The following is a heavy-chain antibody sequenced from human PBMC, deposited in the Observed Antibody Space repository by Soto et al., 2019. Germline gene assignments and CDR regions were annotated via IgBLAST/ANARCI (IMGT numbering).Heavy chain of an antibody. Sequence: SETLSLTCTVSGGSISSYYWSWIRQPAGKGLEWIGRIYTSGSTNYNPSLKSRVTMSVDTSKNQFSLKLSSVTAADTAVCYCAREWTAWGLGFGELSLSLHYYSGMDIWCQGTTGTVS. J-gene: IGHJ6*02. CDR1: GGSISSYY. V-gene: IGHV4-4*07. CDR2: IYTSGST. CDR3: AREWTAWGLGFGELSLSLHYYSGMDI. D-gene: IGHD3-10*01.